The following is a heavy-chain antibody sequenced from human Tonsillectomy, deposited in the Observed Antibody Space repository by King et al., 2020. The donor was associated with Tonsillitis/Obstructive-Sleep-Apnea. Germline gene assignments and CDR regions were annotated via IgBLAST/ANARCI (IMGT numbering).Heavy chain of an antibody. D-gene: IGHD3-16*01. CDR1: GFTFSSYG. CDR3: ARDWGRWGEYGMDV. Sequence: VQLVESGGGVVQPGRSLRLSCAASGFTFSSYGMHWVRQAPGKGLEWVAGIWYDGSNKYYADSVKGRFTISRDNSKNTLYLQMNSLRGEDTAVYYCARDWGRWGEYGMDVWGQGTTVTVSS. CDR2: IWYDGSNK. J-gene: IGHJ6*02. V-gene: IGHV3-33*01.